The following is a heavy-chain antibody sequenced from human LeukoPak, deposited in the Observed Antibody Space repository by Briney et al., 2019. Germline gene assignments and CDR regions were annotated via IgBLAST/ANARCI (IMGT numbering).Heavy chain of an antibody. J-gene: IGHJ6*02. D-gene: IGHD2-15*01. CDR1: GFTFSSYA. CDR2: ISGSGGST. CDR3: AKSGGGTRRYYYYYYGMDV. Sequence: PGGSRRPSCAASGFTFSSYAMSWVRQAPGKGLEWVSAISGSGGSTYYADSVKGRFTISRDNSKNTLYLQMNSLRAEDTAVYYCAKSGGGTRRYYYYYYGMDVWGQGTTVTVSS. V-gene: IGHV3-23*01.